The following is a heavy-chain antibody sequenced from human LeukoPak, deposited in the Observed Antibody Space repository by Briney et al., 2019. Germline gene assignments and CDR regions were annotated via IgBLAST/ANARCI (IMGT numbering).Heavy chain of an antibody. D-gene: IGHD3-10*01. V-gene: IGHV4-61*02. Sequence: PSQTLSLTCSFSGASISSGIYYWNWIRQPAGKGLEWIGRIYTRGSTNYNPSLKSRVTISVDTSKNQFSLKLSSVTAADTAVYYCARLFYYYGSGSYYKFFDYWGQGTLVTVSS. CDR3: ARLFYYYGSGSYYKFFDY. J-gene: IGHJ4*02. CDR1: GASISSGIYY. CDR2: IYTRGST.